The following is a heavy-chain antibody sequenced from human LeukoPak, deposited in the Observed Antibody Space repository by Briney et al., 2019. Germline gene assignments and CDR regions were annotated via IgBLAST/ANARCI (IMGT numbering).Heavy chain of an antibody. J-gene: IGHJ4*02. V-gene: IGHV3-9*01. CDR1: GFTFDDYA. Sequence: PGGSLRLSCAASGFTFDDYAMHWVRQAPGKGLEWVSGISWNSGSIGYADSVKGRFTISRDDAKNSLYLQMNSLRAEDTALYYCAKDRGSGWSGNDYWGQGTLVTVSS. CDR2: ISWNSGSI. D-gene: IGHD6-19*01. CDR3: AKDRGSGWSGNDY.